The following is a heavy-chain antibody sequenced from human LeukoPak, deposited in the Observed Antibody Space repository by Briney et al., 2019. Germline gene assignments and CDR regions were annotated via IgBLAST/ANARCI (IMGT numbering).Heavy chain of an antibody. CDR3: ARAGIAAAGTLDY. J-gene: IGHJ4*02. V-gene: IGHV1-69*13. CDR2: IIPIFGTA. D-gene: IGHD6-13*01. Sequence: SVKVSSKASGGTFSSYAISWVRQAPGQGLEWMGGIIPIFGTANYAQKFQGRVTITADESTSTAYMELSSLRSEDTAVYYCARAGIAAAGTLDYWGQGTLVTVSS. CDR1: GGTFSSYA.